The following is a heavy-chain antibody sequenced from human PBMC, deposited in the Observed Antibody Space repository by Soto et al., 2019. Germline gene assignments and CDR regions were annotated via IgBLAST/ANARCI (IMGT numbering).Heavy chain of an antibody. D-gene: IGHD2-15*01. CDR1: GGSFSGCY. J-gene: IGHJ4*02. CDR3: ARRVRYCSGGSCLNYFDY. CDR2: INHSGST. V-gene: IGHV4-34*01. Sequence: SETLSLTCAVYGGSFSGCYWSWIRQPPGKGLDWIGEINHSGSTSYNPSLKSRVAISVDTSKNQFSLKLSSVTAADTAVYYCARRVRYCSGGSCLNYFDYWGQGTLVTVS.